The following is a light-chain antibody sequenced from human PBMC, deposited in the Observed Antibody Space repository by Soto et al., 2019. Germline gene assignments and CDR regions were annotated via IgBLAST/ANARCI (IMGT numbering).Light chain of an antibody. CDR2: AAS. Sequence: DIQMTQSPSSLSASVGDRVTITCRASQGITNYLAWYQQKPGKVPKLLIYAASTLQSGVPSRFSGSGSGTDFTLTISSLQPEDVATYYCQHYNGAPWTFGQGTKVEVK. CDR3: QHYNGAPWT. CDR1: QGITNY. V-gene: IGKV1-27*01. J-gene: IGKJ1*01.